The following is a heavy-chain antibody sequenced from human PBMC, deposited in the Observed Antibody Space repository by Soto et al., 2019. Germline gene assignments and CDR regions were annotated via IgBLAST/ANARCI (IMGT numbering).Heavy chain of an antibody. CDR3: ARQEMEYYGSGSYFQWFDP. D-gene: IGHD3-10*01. CDR1: GGSISSSSYY. V-gene: IGHV4-39*01. Sequence: SETLSLTCTVSGGSISSSSYYWGWIRQPPGKGLEWIGSIYYSGSTYYNPSLKSRVTISVDTSKNQFSLKLSSVTAADTAVYYCARQEMEYYGSGSYFQWFDPWGQGTLVTVSS. J-gene: IGHJ5*02. CDR2: IYYSGST.